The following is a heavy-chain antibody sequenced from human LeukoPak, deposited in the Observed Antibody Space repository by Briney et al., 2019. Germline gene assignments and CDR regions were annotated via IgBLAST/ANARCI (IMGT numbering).Heavy chain of an antibody. V-gene: IGHV4-39*01. CDR3: ARVGIGYFQH. J-gene: IGHJ1*01. Sequence: SETLSLTCTVSGGSISSSSYSWGWIRQPPGKGLEWIGSIYYSGSTYYNPSLKSRVTISVDTSKNQFSLKLSSVTAADTAVYYCARVGIGYFQHWGQGTLVTVSS. D-gene: IGHD1-26*01. CDR1: GGSISSSSYS. CDR2: IYYSGST.